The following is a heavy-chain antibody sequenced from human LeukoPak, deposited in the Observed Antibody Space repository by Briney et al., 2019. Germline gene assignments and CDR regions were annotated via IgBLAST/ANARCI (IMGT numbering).Heavy chain of an antibody. Sequence: GRSLRLSCAASGFTFSNYGMHWVRQAPGKGLEWVSFISYDGSNKYYADSVKGRFTISRDNSKNTLYLQMNSLRAEDTALYYCAKDPRMYQLTNPSACCGQGTLVTVSS. D-gene: IGHD2-2*01. V-gene: IGHV3-30*18. J-gene: IGHJ4*02. CDR3: AKDPRMYQLTNPSAC. CDR1: GFTFSNYG. CDR2: ISYDGSNK.